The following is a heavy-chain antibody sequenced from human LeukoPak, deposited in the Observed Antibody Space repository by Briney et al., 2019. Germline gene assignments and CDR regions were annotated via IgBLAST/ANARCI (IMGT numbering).Heavy chain of an antibody. J-gene: IGHJ4*02. D-gene: IGHD4-17*01. CDR2: IYYSGST. CDR3: ARGLTTVTTFDY. V-gene: IGHV4-30-4*01. CDR1: GGSISSGDYY. Sequence: PSQTLSLTCTVSGGSISSGDYYWSWIRQPPGKGLEWIGYIYYSGSTYYNPSLKSRVTISVDTSKSQFSLKLSSVTAADTAVYYCARGLTTVTTFDYWGQGTLVTVSS.